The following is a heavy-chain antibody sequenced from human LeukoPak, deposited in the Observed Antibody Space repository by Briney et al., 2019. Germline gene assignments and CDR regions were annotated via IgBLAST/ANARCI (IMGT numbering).Heavy chain of an antibody. Sequence: ASVKVSCKASGYTFTCYYMHWVRQAPGQGLDWMGIINPSGGFTSYAQKLQGRVTVNRDMSTSTVYMELSNLRSEDTAVYYCARDQSGEWELLSGWWFDPWGQGSLVTVSS. D-gene: IGHD1-26*01. CDR2: INPSGGFT. CDR3: ARDQSGEWELLSGWWFDP. CDR1: GYTFTCYY. V-gene: IGHV1-46*01. J-gene: IGHJ5*02.